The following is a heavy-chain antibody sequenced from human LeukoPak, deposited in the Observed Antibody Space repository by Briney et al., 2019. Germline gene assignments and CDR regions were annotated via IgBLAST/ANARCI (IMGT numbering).Heavy chain of an antibody. Sequence: GGSLRLSCAASGFTFSSYAMHWVRQAPGKGLEWVAIISYDGSNKYCADSVKGRFTVSRDNSKNTLYLQMNSLRAEDTAVYCCARDLSGYDSSGYYPYWGQGTLVTVSS. D-gene: IGHD3-22*01. CDR2: ISYDGSNK. CDR3: ARDLSGYDSSGYYPY. V-gene: IGHV3-30*04. CDR1: GFTFSSYA. J-gene: IGHJ4*01.